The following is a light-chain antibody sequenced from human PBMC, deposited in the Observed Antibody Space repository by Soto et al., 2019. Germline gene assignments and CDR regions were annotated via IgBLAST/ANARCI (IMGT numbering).Light chain of an antibody. J-gene: IGLJ1*01. V-gene: IGLV1-51*01. CDR2: DNV. CDR3: GSRDNILRAYV. Sequence: QSVLTQPPSVSATPGQKVTISCSGSGSNLGRNYVSWYQQLPGTAPKLLIYDNVYRFSGIPDRFSASKSGTSATLGITGLQTVDEGDYYCGSRDNILRAYVFGTGTKLTVL. CDR1: GSNLGRNY.